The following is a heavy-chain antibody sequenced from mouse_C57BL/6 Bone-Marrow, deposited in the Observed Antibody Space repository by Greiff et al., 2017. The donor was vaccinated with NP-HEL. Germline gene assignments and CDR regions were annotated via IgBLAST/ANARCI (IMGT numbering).Heavy chain of an antibody. Sequence: EVKVVESGGGLVQPGGSLSLSCAASGFTFTDYYMSWVRQPPGKALEWLGFIRNKANGYTTEYSVSVKGRFTTSRDNSQSILYLQMHALRGEESDTTYCARYYDCDGYFDGWGAGTTVTVSS. CDR2: IRNKANGYTT. D-gene: IGHD2-4*01. CDR3: ARYYDCDGYFDG. J-gene: IGHJ1*01. V-gene: IGHV7-3*01. CDR1: GFTFTDYY.